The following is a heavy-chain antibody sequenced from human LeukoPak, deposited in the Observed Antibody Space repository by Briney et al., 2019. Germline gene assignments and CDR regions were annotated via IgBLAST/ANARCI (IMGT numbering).Heavy chain of an antibody. CDR3: AKSPWLVPYYFDY. J-gene: IGHJ4*02. D-gene: IGHD6-19*01. V-gene: IGHV3-23*01. Sequence: GGSLRLSCAASGFTFSSYAMSWVRQAPGKGLEWVSAISGSGGSTYYADSVKGRFTISRDNSKNTLYLQISSLRAEDTAVYYCAKSPWLVPYYFDYWGQGTLVTVSS. CDR2: ISGSGGST. CDR1: GFTFSSYA.